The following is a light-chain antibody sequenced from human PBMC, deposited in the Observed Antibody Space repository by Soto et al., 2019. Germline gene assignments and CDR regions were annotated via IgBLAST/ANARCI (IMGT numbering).Light chain of an antibody. CDR3: QQADSFPLS. CDR2: KAS. V-gene: IGKV1-5*03. J-gene: IGKJ4*01. CDR1: QSIDSW. Sequence: DIQMTQSPSTMSASVGDRVTITCRASQSIDSWLAWYQQKPGKAPKFLMYKASNLGSGVPSRFSGSGYGTDFTLTISSLQPEDFATYYCQQADSFPLSFGGGTKVDIK.